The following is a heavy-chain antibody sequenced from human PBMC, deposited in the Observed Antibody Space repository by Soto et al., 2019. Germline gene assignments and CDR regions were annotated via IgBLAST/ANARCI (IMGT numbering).Heavy chain of an antibody. Sequence: GGSLRLSCAASGFTFSSYAMGWVRQGPGKGLEWVAVVSIGGSTHYADSVRGRFTISRDTSKNQFSLKLSSVTAADTAVYYCARGRDIVVVPADPAPPYFDYWGQGTLVTVSS. CDR3: ARGRDIVVVPADPAPPYFDY. CDR1: GFTFSSYA. V-gene: IGHV3-23*01. D-gene: IGHD2-2*01. CDR2: VSIGGST. J-gene: IGHJ4*02.